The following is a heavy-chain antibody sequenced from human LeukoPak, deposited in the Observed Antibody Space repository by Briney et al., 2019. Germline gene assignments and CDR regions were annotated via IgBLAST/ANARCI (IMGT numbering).Heavy chain of an antibody. CDR2: IYTSGST. J-gene: IGHJ4*02. CDR1: GGSISSGSYY. V-gene: IGHV4-61*02. Sequence: SQTLSLTCTVSGGSISSGSYYWSWIRQPAGKGLEWIGRIYTSGSTNYNPSLKSRVTISVDTSKNQFSLKLSSVTAADTAVYYCARVQTGYYFDYWGQGTLVTVSS. CDR3: ARVQTGYYFDY.